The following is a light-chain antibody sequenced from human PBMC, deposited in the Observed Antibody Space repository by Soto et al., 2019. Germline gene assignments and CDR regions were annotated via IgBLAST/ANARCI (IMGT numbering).Light chain of an antibody. CDR3: GTWDSSLSAAV. CDR2: DNN. J-gene: IGLJ7*01. V-gene: IGLV1-51*01. Sequence: QSVLTQPPSVSAAPGQTVTISCSGSSSNIGNNYVSWYQQRPGTAPKLRIYDNNKRPSGIPDRFSGSKSGTSATLGITGLQTGDEADYYCGTWDSSLSAAVFGGGTQLTVL. CDR1: SSNIGNNY.